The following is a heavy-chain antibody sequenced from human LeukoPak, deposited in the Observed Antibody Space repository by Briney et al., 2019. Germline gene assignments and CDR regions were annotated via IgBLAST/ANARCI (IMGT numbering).Heavy chain of an antibody. D-gene: IGHD3-3*01. CDR3: ARRSITYFDF. CDR1: GYSISTGYF. J-gene: IGHJ4*02. Sequence: PSETLSLTCTVSGYSISTGYFWGWIRQTPGKGLEWIGSIYHSGTTYYNPSLKSRVTISVDTSENQFSLKLNSVTAADTAIYYCARRSITYFDFWGQGTLVTVSS. CDR2: IYHSGTT. V-gene: IGHV4-38-2*02.